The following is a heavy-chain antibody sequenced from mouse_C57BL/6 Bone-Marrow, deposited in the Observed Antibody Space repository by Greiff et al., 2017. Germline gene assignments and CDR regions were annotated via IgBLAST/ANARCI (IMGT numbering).Heavy chain of an antibody. D-gene: IGHD1-1*01. V-gene: IGHV1-15*01. CDR2: IDPETGGT. CDR3: TRLLRSTWFAY. CDR1: GYTFTDYE. J-gene: IGHJ3*01. Sequence: QVQLQQSGAELVRPGASVTLSCKASGYTFTDYEMHWVKQTPVHGLEWIGAIDPETGGTAYNQKFKGKALLTADKSSSTAYMELRSLTSEDSAVYYCTRLLRSTWFAYWCRGNLVTVSA.